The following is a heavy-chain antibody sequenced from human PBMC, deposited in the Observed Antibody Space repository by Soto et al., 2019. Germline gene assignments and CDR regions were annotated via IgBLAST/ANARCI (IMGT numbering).Heavy chain of an antibody. D-gene: IGHD3-22*01. CDR2: ISYDGSNK. J-gene: IGHJ6*02. Sequence: QVQLVESGGGVVQPGRSLRLSCAASGFTFSSYAMHWVRQAPGKGLEWVAVISYDGSNKYYADSVKGRFTISRDNSKNTLYLQMNSLRAEDTAVYYCARALIDYYRILLCYYYGMDVWGQGTTVTVSS. CDR3: ARALIDYYRILLCYYYGMDV. V-gene: IGHV3-30-3*01. CDR1: GFTFSSYA.